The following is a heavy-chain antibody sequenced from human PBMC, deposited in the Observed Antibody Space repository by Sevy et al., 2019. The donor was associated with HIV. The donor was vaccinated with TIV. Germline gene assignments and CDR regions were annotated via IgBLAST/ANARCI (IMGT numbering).Heavy chain of an antibody. CDR1: EFTFSYYW. J-gene: IGHJ6*02. V-gene: IGHV3-7*03. Sequence: GGSLRLSCAASEFTFSYYWMTWVRQAPGKGLEWVANIKQDGSEKYYVDSVKGRFTISRDNAKNSLYLQMNSLRAEDTPMYYCGRGEFYSSPPAGMDVWGQGTTVTVSS. D-gene: IGHD3-22*01. CDR2: IKQDGSEK. CDR3: GRGEFYSSPPAGMDV.